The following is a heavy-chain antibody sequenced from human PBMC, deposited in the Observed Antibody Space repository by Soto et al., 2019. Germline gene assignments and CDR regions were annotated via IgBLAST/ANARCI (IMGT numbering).Heavy chain of an antibody. Sequence: QVQLQESGPGLVKPSETLSLTCTVSGGSISSYYWSWIRQPPGKGLDWIGYIYYSGSTNYNPSLTRRVTISVDTSKNQFSLKLSSVTAADTAVYYCARAWGYAFDIWGQGTMVTVSS. CDR1: GGSISSYY. CDR3: ARAWGYAFDI. J-gene: IGHJ3*02. CDR2: IYYSGST. V-gene: IGHV4-59*01. D-gene: IGHD7-27*01.